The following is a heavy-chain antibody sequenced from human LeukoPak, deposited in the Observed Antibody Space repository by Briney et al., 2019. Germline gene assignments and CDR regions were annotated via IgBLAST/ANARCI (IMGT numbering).Heavy chain of an antibody. D-gene: IGHD1-1*01. J-gene: IGHJ3*02. Sequence: SETLSLTCTVSGGSISSGSYYWSWIRQPAGKGLEWIGYMHHSGTTYYNPSLKSRVTISVDQSKNQFSLELTSVTAADTAVYFCARGKTGDGMRSFDIWGQGTMVTVSS. CDR3: ARGKTGDGMRSFDI. CDR2: MHHSGTT. CDR1: GGSISSGSYY. V-gene: IGHV4-30-2*01.